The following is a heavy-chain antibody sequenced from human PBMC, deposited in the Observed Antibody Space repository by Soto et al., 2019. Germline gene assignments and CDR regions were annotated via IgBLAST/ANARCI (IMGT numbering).Heavy chain of an antibody. J-gene: IGHJ6*03. Sequence: QVQLVESGGGLVKPGGSLRLSCAASVFTFSDYYMSWIRQAPGKGLEWVSYIISSGSTIYYADSVKGRFTISRDSAKNSLYLQMNSLRAEDTAVYYCARELALVGAYYYYYYYMDVWGKGTTVTVSS. CDR3: ARELALVGAYYYYYYYMDV. CDR1: VFTFSDYY. CDR2: IISSGSTI. V-gene: IGHV3-11*01. D-gene: IGHD2-8*02.